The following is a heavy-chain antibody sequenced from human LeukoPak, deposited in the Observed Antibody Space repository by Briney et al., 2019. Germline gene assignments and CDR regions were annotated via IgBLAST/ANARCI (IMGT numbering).Heavy chain of an antibody. V-gene: IGHV4-39*01. CDR3: ARHALYGSGNNWFDP. J-gene: IGHJ5*02. CDR1: GVSISSTTYY. D-gene: IGHD3-10*01. Sequence: SETLSLTCTVSGVSISSTTYYWGWIRQPPGKGLEWIGSIYYSVRTYYNPSLESRVTISVDTSKHQLSLKLSSVTAADTAVYYCARHALYGSGNNWFDPWGQGTLVTVSS. CDR2: IYYSVRT.